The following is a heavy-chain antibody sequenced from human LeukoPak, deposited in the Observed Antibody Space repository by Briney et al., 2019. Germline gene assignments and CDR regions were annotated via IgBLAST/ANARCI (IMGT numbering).Heavy chain of an antibody. CDR1: GGSFSGYY. Sequence: SETLSLACAVYGGSFSGYYWSWIRQPPGKGLEWIGYIYYSGSTNYNPSLKSRVTISVDTSKNQFSPKLSSVTAADTAVYYCARTVTIFGVAYFDYWGQGTLVTVSS. CDR2: IYYSGST. V-gene: IGHV4-59*01. D-gene: IGHD3-3*01. CDR3: ARTVTIFGVAYFDY. J-gene: IGHJ4*02.